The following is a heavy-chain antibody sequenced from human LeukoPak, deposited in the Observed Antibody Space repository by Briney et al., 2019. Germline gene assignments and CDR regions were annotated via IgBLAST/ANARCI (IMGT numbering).Heavy chain of an antibody. J-gene: IGHJ6*01. CDR1: GGSISSGHFY. Sequence: SETLSLTCTVSGGSISSGHFYWRWIRQPPEKGLEYIGYIYYNGITFYNPSLRSRITISIYTSKNQFSLKLNSETDAATAVYYCARDRSTVDYYGLAVWGQGAAVTVSS. V-gene: IGHV4-30-4*01. CDR2: IYYNGIT. CDR3: ARDRSTVDYYGLAV. D-gene: IGHD4-23*01.